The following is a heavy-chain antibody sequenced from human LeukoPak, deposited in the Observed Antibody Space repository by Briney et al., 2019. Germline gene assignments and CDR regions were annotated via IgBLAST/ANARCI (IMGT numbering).Heavy chain of an antibody. CDR2: ISGSGGNT. V-gene: IGHV3-23*01. Sequence: PGGSLRLSCAASGFTFSSYAMSWVRQAPGKGLEWVSAISGSGGNTNYADSVRGRFTISRDNSKNTLYLQMNSLRAGDTAVYYCAKVSWANYFDYWGQGTPVTVSS. J-gene: IGHJ4*02. D-gene: IGHD6-13*01. CDR3: AKVSWANYFDY. CDR1: GFTFSSYA.